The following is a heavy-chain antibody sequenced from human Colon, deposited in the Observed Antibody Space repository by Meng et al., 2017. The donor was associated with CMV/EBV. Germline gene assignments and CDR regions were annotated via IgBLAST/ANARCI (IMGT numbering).Heavy chain of an antibody. Sequence: SLTCTVSGGSICNYYWSWIRQPPGKGLEWIGYIYFSQSTTYNPSLKSRVTISMDTSKNQFSLQLGSVTAADTAIYYCAKHDYGDSFDSWGQGTLVTVSS. CDR3: AKHDYGDSFDS. J-gene: IGHJ4*02. CDR1: GGSICNYY. V-gene: IGHV4-59*08. D-gene: IGHD4/OR15-4a*01. CDR2: IYFSQST.